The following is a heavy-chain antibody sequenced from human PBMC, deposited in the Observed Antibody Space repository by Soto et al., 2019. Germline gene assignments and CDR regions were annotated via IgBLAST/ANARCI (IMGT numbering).Heavy chain of an antibody. D-gene: IGHD3-22*01. V-gene: IGHV1-18*01. J-gene: IGHJ4*02. Sequence: QVQLVQSGAEVKKPGASVKVSCKASGYIFTSYGISWVRQAPGQGLEWMGWISAYNDNTNYAQKLQGRVTMTTDTSTNTAYMELRSLRSDDTAVYYCARDRSYYESRCWGYWGQGTLVTVSS. CDR2: ISAYNDNT. CDR3: ARDRSYYESRCWGY. CDR1: GYIFTSYG.